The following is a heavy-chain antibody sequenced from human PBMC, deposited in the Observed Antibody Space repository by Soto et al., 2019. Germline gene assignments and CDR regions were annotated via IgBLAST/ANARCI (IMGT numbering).Heavy chain of an antibody. CDR1: GYTFTSYG. CDR3: ARGGKYCTTSVCSFYGMDV. J-gene: IGHJ6*02. CDR2: ISAYNGNT. Sequence: QVQLVQSGAEVKKPGASVKVSCKASGYTFTSYGISWVRQAPGQGLEWMGWISAYNGNTNYAQKFQGRVTMTTDTSPSTAYMELRSLRSDDTAVYYCARGGKYCTTSVCSFYGMDVWGQGTTVTVSS. D-gene: IGHD2-8*01. V-gene: IGHV1-18*01.